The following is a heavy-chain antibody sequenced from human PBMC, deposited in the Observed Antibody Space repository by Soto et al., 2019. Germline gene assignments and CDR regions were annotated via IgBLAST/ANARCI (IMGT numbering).Heavy chain of an antibody. J-gene: IGHJ4*02. CDR3: AIPTGIEVTGPDY. CDR2: IGGSGGDT. CDR1: GFIFSNDA. Sequence: EVQLLESGGGLVQSGGSLRLSCKASGFIFSNDAMSWVRQAPGKGLQWVSAIGGSGGDTYYADSVKGRFTISRDNSRDTLHLQMSSLRADDTAIYYCAIPTGIEVTGPDYWGQGTLVTVSS. V-gene: IGHV3-23*01. D-gene: IGHD6-19*01.